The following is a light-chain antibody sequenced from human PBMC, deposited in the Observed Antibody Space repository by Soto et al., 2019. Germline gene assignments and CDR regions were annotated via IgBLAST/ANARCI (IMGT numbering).Light chain of an antibody. V-gene: IGKV3-20*01. CDR3: QQYGSSPPYT. CDR1: QSVSSSY. J-gene: IGKJ2*01. Sequence: EIVLSQSPGTLSLSPGERATLSCRASQSVSSSYLAWYQQKPDQAPRLLIYRASTRATGIPDRFRDSGSGTDFTLTISRLEPEDFAVYYCQQYGSSPPYTFGQGTKLEIK. CDR2: RAS.